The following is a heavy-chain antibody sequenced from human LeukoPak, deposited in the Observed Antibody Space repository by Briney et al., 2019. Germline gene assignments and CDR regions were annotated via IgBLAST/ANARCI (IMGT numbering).Heavy chain of an antibody. CDR1: GGSFSGYY. V-gene: IGHV4-34*01. D-gene: IGHD3-10*01. CDR2: INHSGST. CDR3: ARGRSLWFGELSLDY. Sequence: SETLSLTCAVYGGSFSGYYWSWIRQPPGKGLEWIGEINHSGSTNYNPSLKSRVTISVDTSKNQFSLKLSSVTAADTAVYYCARGRSLWFGELSLDYWGQGTLVTVSS. J-gene: IGHJ4*02.